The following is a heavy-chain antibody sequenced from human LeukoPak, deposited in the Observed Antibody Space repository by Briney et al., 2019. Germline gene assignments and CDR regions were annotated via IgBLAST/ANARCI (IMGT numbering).Heavy chain of an antibody. Sequence: ASVKVSCKVSGYTLTELSMHWVRQAPGKGLEWMGGFDPEDGETIYAQKFQGRVTMTEDTSTDTAYMELSSLRSEDTAVYYCATDQVNSGSYYYYGMDVWGQGTMVTVSS. CDR3: ATDQVNSGSYYYYGMDV. V-gene: IGHV1-24*01. CDR2: FDPEDGET. J-gene: IGHJ6*02. CDR1: GYTLTELS. D-gene: IGHD1-26*01.